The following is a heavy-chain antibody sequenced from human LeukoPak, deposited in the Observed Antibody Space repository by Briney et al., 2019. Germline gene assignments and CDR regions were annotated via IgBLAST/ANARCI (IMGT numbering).Heavy chain of an antibody. CDR3: ANWGCYRYYFDY. CDR2: IIPIFGTA. CDR1: GGTFSSYA. V-gene: IGHV1-69*13. D-gene: IGHD3-16*02. Sequence: SVKVSCKASGGTFSSYAISWVRQAPGQGLEWMGGIIPIFGTANYAQKFQGRVTITADESTSTAYMELSSLRSEDTAVYYCANWGCYRYYFDYWGQGTLVTVSS. J-gene: IGHJ4*02.